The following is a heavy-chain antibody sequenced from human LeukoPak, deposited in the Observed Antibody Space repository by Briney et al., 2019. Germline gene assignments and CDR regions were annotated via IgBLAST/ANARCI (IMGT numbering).Heavy chain of an antibody. J-gene: IGHJ4*02. CDR3: ARENYDSIVTYYFDY. D-gene: IGHD3-22*01. Sequence: GGSLRLSCAASGFPFSSRVMSWVRQAPGKGVEWVSSISSSSSYIYYADSVKGRFTISRDNAKNSLYLQMNSLRAEDTAVYYCARENYDSIVTYYFDYWGQGTLVTVSS. V-gene: IGHV3-21*01. CDR1: GFPFSSRV. CDR2: ISSSSSYI.